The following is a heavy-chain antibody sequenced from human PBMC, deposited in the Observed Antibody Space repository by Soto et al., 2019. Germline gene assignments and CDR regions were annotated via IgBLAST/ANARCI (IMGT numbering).Heavy chain of an antibody. CDR3: ARAGYCSGGTCFHGNCDY. CDR2: INPNGGST. CDR1: GYTFTTYY. D-gene: IGHD2-15*01. V-gene: IGHV1-46*01. J-gene: IGHJ4*02. Sequence: QVQLVQSGAEVKRPGASVKVSCKASGYTFTTYYMHWVRQAPGQGLEWWGIINPNGGSTTYAQKFQGRVTMTRDTSTSTVYLELSSLRSEDTAVYYCARAGYCSGGTCFHGNCDYWGQGTLVTVSA.